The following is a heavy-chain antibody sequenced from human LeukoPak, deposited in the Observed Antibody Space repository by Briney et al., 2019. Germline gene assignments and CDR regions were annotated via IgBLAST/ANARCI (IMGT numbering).Heavy chain of an antibody. J-gene: IGHJ6*03. D-gene: IGHD3-9*01. CDR2: IRYDGSNK. CDR1: GLTFSSYG. Sequence: GGSLRLSCAASGLTFSSYGMHWVRQAPGKGLEGVAFIRYDGSNKYYADSVKGRFTISRDNSKNTLYLQMNSLRAEDTAVYYCAKELRYFDWLSYMDVWGKGTTVTISS. V-gene: IGHV3-30*02. CDR3: AKELRYFDWLSYMDV.